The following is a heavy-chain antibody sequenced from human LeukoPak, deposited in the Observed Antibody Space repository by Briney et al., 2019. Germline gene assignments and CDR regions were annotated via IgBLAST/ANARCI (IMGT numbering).Heavy chain of an antibody. J-gene: IGHJ4*02. CDR1: GFTFSSYA. CDR3: GRGRPRGYSGYVIDY. D-gene: IGHD5-12*01. V-gene: IGHV3-23*01. Sequence: PGGSLRLSCAASGFTFSSYAMSWVRQAPGKGLEWVSAISGSGGSTYCADSVKGRFTISRDNAKNTLYLQMKSLRAEDTAGFYCGRGRPRGYSGYVIDYWGQGTPITASS. CDR2: ISGSGGST.